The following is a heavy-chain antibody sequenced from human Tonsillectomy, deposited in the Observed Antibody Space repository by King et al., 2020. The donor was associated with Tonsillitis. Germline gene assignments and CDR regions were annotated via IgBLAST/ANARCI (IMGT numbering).Heavy chain of an antibody. CDR2: IYYSGST. D-gene: IGHD3-10*01. J-gene: IGHJ6*02. V-gene: IGHV4-30-4*01. CDR1: GCSISSGDYY. CDR3: ARDFSSYYGSGSYYYYYYYGMDV. Sequence: LQLQESGPGLVKPSQTLSLTCTVSGCSISSGDYYWSWIRQPPGKGLEWIGYIYYSGSTYYNPSLKSRVTISVATSKNQFSLKLSSVTAADTAVYYCARDFSSYYGSGSYYYYYYYGMDVWGQGTTVTVSS.